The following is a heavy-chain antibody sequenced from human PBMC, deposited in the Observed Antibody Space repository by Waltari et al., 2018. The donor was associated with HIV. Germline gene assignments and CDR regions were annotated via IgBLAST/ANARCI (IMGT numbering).Heavy chain of an antibody. Sequence: QVQLQQWGAGLLKPSESLSLTCAVYGGSFSGYSWSWIRQPPGKGREWNGEINPSWSTTYPPSLKSRVTISVDTSKTQFSLKLNSVTAADTGVYYCARRRGAYSGGYNYWGRGTQVTVSS. CDR2: INPSWST. CDR3: ARRRGAYSGGYNY. J-gene: IGHJ4*02. CDR1: GGSFSGYS. V-gene: IGHV4-34*02. D-gene: IGHD1-26*01.